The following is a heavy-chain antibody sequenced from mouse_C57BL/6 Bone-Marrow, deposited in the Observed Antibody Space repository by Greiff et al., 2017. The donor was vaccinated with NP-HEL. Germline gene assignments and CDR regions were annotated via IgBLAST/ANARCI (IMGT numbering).Heavy chain of an antibody. Sequence: EVMLVESGGGLVKPGGSLKLSCAASGFTFSSYAMFWVRQTPEKRLEWVATISDGGSYTYYPDNVKGRFTISRDNAKNNLYLQMSHLKSEDTAMYYCAREGVRYFDYWGQGTTLTVSS. V-gene: IGHV5-4*01. CDR1: GFTFSSYA. CDR2: ISDGGSYT. CDR3: AREGVRYFDY. J-gene: IGHJ2*01.